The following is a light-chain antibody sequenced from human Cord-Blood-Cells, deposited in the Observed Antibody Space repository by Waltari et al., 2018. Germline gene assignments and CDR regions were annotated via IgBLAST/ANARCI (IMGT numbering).Light chain of an antibody. CDR1: SSDVGGYNC. J-gene: IGLJ1*01. CDR3: CSYAGSYTYV. CDR2: DVS. Sequence: QSALTQPRSVSGSPGPSVTIPCTGTSSDVGGYNCVSWYQQHPGKAPILMIYDVSKLPSGVPDRFSGSKSGNTASLTISGLQAEDEADYYCCSYAGSYTYVFGTGTKVTVL. V-gene: IGLV2-11*01.